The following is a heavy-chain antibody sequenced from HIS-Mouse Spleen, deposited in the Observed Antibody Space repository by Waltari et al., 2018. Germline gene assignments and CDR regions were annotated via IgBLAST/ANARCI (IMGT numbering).Heavy chain of an antibody. J-gene: IGHJ4*02. CDR2: ISSSSSYI. CDR1: GFTFSSDS. V-gene: IGHV3-21*01. CDR3: ARASTVTTYYFDY. D-gene: IGHD4-17*01. Sequence: EVQLVESGGGLVKPGGSLRLSCAASGFTFSSDSMNWVRRAPGKGLEWVSPISSSSSYIYYADSVKGRFTISRDNAKNSLYLQMNSLRAEDTAVYYCARASTVTTYYFDYWGQGTLVTVSS.